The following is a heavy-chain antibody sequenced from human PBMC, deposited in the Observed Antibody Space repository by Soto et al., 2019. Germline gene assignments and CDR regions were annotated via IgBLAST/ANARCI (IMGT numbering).Heavy chain of an antibody. Sequence: LRLSCAASGFTFMSYTMNWVRQAPGTGLEWVASISSRSSYIEYADSLKGRFTISRDNAKNSVHLQMRSLRAEDTAVYYCARGSFFYETSGYYPPDYWGQGTLVTVSS. J-gene: IGHJ4*02. CDR2: ISSRSSYI. D-gene: IGHD3-22*01. V-gene: IGHV3-21*01. CDR1: GFTFMSYT. CDR3: ARGSFFYETSGYYPPDY.